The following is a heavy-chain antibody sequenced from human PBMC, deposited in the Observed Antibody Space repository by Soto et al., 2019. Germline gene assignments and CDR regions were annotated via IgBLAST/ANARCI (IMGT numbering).Heavy chain of an antibody. CDR2: ISAYNGNT. J-gene: IGHJ6*02. CDR1: GYTFTSYG. Sequence: ASVKVSCKASGYTFTSYGISWVRQAPGQGLEWMGWISAYNGNTNYAQKLQGRVTMTTDTSTSTAYMELRSLRSDDTAVYYCARGIVVVPAAANRYGMDVWGQGTTVTVSS. CDR3: ARGIVVVPAAANRYGMDV. V-gene: IGHV1-18*04. D-gene: IGHD2-2*01.